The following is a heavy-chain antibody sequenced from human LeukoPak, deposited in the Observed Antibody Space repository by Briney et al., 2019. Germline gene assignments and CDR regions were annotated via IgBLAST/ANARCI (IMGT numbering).Heavy chain of an antibody. Sequence: GGSLRVSCAASGFNFSSYAMSGVPQPPGKALEYSSYLNRSGGSTYYAASVKGRFTISRDNSKNTLYLQMNSLRAEDTAVYYCAKKIFGVASNYFDYWGQGTLVTVSS. CDR3: AKKIFGVASNYFDY. V-gene: IGHV3-23*01. D-gene: IGHD3-3*01. CDR2: LNRSGGST. J-gene: IGHJ4*02. CDR1: GFNFSSYA.